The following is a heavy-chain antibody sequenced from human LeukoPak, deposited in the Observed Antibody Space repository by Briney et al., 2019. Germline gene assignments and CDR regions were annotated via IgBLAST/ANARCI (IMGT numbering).Heavy chain of an antibody. CDR1: GFTFSSYT. V-gene: IGHV3-23*03. D-gene: IGHD5-24*01. CDR2: IYQGGST. Sequence: GGSLRLSCTASGFTFSSYTMTWVRQTPGKGLVWVSDIYQGGSTYYSDSAKGRFTISRDISKNTLHLQMNNLRVDDTAVYYCARVRDAYNHVFENWGQGTLVTVS. J-gene: IGHJ4*02. CDR3: ARVRDAYNHVFEN.